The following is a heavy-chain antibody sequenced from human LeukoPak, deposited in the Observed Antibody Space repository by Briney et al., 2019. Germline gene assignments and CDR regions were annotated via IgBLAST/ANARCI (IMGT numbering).Heavy chain of an antibody. Sequence: GGSLRLSCAASGFTFRSYAMSWVRQAPGKGLEWVSGMSVSGSSTFYADSVKGWFTISRDISKNTLYLQMSSLRAEDTAVYYCANLIIAAAGFEYVHHWGQGTLVTVSS. J-gene: IGHJ1*01. CDR3: ANLIIAAAGFEYVHH. V-gene: IGHV3-23*01. D-gene: IGHD6-13*01. CDR2: MSVSGSST. CDR1: GFTFRSYA.